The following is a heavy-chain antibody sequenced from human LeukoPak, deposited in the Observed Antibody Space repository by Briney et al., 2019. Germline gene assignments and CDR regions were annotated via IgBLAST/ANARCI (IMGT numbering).Heavy chain of an antibody. D-gene: IGHD2-21*01. Sequence: ASVKVSCKASGYTFTGYYMHWVRQAPGQGLEWMGRINPNSGGTNYAQKFQGRVTMTRDTSISTAYMELSRLRSDDTAVYYCASGRTYCGGDCLPSDAFDIWGQGTMVTVSS. CDR3: ASGRTYCGGDCLPSDAFDI. CDR1: GYTFTGYY. V-gene: IGHV1-2*06. J-gene: IGHJ3*02. CDR2: INPNSGGT.